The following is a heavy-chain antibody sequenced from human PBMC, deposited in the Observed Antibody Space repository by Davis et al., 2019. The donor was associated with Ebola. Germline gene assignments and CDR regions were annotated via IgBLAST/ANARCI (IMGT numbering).Heavy chain of an antibody. J-gene: IGHJ4*02. V-gene: IGHV3-23*01. Sequence: GESLKTSCAASGFTFSSYSMNWVRQAPGKGLEWVSTISGSGGSTFYADSVKGRFTISRDNSKNTLYLQMNSLRAEDTAVYYCAKDRAYGGPTGDYWGQGTLVTVSS. CDR3: AKDRAYGGPTGDY. CDR2: ISGSGGST. CDR1: GFTFSSYS. D-gene: IGHD4-17*01.